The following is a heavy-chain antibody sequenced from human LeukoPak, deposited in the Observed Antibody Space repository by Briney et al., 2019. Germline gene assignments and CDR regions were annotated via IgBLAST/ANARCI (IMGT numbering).Heavy chain of an antibody. CDR3: ARDLGVIAAAGPSL. V-gene: IGHV1-69*13. CDR2: IIPIFGTA. D-gene: IGHD6-13*01. Sequence: SVKVSCKASGYTFTSYGISWVRQAPGQGLEWMGGIIPIFGTANYAQKFQGRVTITADESTSTAYMELSSLRSEDTAVYYCARDLGVIAAAGPSLWGQGTLVTVSS. CDR1: GYTFTSYG. J-gene: IGHJ4*02.